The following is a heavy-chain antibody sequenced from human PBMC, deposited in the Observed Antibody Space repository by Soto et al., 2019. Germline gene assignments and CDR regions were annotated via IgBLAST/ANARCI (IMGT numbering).Heavy chain of an antibody. CDR1: GGSFSGYY. CDR2: INHSGST. J-gene: IGHJ4*02. D-gene: IGHD2-15*01. CDR3: GRALYCSGGSCYGLQDYYFDY. V-gene: IGHV4-34*01. Sequence: PSETLSLTCAVYGGSFSGYYWSWIRQPPGKGLEWIGEINHSGSTNYNPSLKSRVTISVDTSKNQFSLKLGSVTAADTAVYYCGRALYCSGGSCYGLQDYYFDYWGQGTLVTVSS.